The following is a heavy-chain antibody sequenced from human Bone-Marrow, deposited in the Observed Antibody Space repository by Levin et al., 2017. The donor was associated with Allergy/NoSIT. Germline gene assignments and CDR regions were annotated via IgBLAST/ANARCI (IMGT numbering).Heavy chain of an antibody. CDR2: ISYDGNNR. CDR3: ARDRVPASGTLYYFDF. Sequence: GGSLRLSCAASGFTFSDYAINWVRQAPGKGLEWVAVISYDGNNRYYADSVQGRFTISRDNSENTLYLQMNSLRAEDTAVYYCARDRVPASGTLYYFDFWGQGTLVSVSS. CDR1: GFTFSDYA. J-gene: IGHJ4*02. V-gene: IGHV3-30-3*01. D-gene: IGHD2-2*01.